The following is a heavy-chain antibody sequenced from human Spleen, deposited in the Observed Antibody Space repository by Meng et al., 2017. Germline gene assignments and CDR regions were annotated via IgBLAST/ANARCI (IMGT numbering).Heavy chain of an antibody. CDR3: ARDSSSWYRDYYYYGMDV. D-gene: IGHD6-13*01. V-gene: IGHV1-69*05. CDR1: GGTFSSYA. CDR2: IIPIFGTA. J-gene: IGHJ6*02. Sequence: SVKVSCKASGGTFSSYAISWVRQAPGQGLEWMGGIIPIFGTANYAQKFQGRVTITTDESTSTAYMELSSLRSEDTAVYYCARDSSSWYRDYYYYGMDVWGQGTMVTVSS.